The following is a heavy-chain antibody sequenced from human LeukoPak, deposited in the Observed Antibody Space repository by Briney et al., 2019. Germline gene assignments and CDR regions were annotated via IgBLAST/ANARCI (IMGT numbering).Heavy chain of an antibody. Sequence: GGSLRLSCAASGFTFSTYGIHWVRQAPGKGLEWVAFIRYDGSNKYYADSVKGRFTISRDNSKNTLYLQMNSLRAEDTAVYYCARGARSSALPFFDYWGQGTLVTVSS. J-gene: IGHJ4*02. CDR1: GFTFSTYG. V-gene: IGHV3-30*02. CDR3: ARGARSSALPFFDY. D-gene: IGHD6-6*01. CDR2: IRYDGSNK.